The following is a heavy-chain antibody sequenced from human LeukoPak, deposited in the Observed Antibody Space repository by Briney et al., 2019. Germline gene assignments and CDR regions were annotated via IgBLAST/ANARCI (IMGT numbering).Heavy chain of an antibody. CDR1: GFTFSSYR. V-gene: IGHV3-74*01. Sequence: GGSLRLSCAASGFTFSSYRMHWVRQAPGKGLVWVSRINSDGSSTSYADSVKGRFTISRDNAKNTLYLQMNSLRAEDTAVYYCARDRVDDYVWGIPDNWFDPWGQGTLVTVSS. J-gene: IGHJ5*02. CDR3: ARDRVDDYVWGIPDNWFDP. CDR2: INSDGSST. D-gene: IGHD3-16*01.